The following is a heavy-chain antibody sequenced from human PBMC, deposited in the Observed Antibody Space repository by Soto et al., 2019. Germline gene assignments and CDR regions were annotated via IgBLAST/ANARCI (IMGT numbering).Heavy chain of an antibody. J-gene: IGHJ6*02. CDR1: GYSFTSYW. D-gene: IGHD2-15*01. CDR2: IYPGDSDT. CDR3: ARKGGYCSGGSCYSPHGMDV. V-gene: IGHV5-51*01. Sequence: GESLKISCKGSGYSFTSYWIGWVRQMPGKGLEWMGSIYPGDSDTTYRPSFQGQVTISADKSISTAYLQWSGLKASDTAMYYCARKGGYCSGGSCYSPHGMDVWGQGTTVTVSS.